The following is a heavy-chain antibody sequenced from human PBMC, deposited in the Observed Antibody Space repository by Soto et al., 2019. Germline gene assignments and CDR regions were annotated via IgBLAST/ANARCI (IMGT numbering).Heavy chain of an antibody. V-gene: IGHV3-30*18. Sequence: GGSLRLSCAASGFTFSSYGMHWVRQAPGKGLEWVAVISYDGSNKYYADSVKGRFTISRDNSKNTLYLQMNSLRAEDTAVYYCAKGPRDDYVWGSYRYPDSWGQGTLVTVSS. J-gene: IGHJ4*02. CDR3: AKGPRDDYVWGSYRYPDS. D-gene: IGHD3-16*02. CDR2: ISYDGSNK. CDR1: GFTFSSYG.